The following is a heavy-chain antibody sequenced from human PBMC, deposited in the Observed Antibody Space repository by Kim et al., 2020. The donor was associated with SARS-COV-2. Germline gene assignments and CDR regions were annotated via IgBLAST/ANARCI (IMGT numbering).Heavy chain of an antibody. CDR1: GYTFTSYD. D-gene: IGHD2-15*01. J-gene: IGHJ4*02. CDR3: ARMGYCSGGSCDGPDY. CDR2: MNPNSGNT. V-gene: IGHV1-8*01. Sequence: ASVKVSCKASGYTFTSYDINWVRQATGQGLEWMGWMNPNSGNTGYAQKFQGRVTMTRNTSISTAYMELSSLRSEDTAVYYCARMGYCSGGSCDGPDYWGQGTLVTVSS.